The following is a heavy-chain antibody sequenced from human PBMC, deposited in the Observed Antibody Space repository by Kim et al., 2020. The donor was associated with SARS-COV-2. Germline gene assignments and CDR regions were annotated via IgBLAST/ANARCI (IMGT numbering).Heavy chain of an antibody. V-gene: IGHV3-7*01. J-gene: IGHJ4*02. CDR2: INEHGSDT. D-gene: IGHD3-10*01. Sequence: GGSLRLSCAVSGFTFSNSWMSWVRQAPGKGLEWVTNINEHGSDTYYVDSLEGRFIISRDNAKNSLYLQMKSLRAEDTAVYFCARDPFRGSLDYWGQGALV. CDR3: ARDPFRGSLDY. CDR1: GFTFSNSW.